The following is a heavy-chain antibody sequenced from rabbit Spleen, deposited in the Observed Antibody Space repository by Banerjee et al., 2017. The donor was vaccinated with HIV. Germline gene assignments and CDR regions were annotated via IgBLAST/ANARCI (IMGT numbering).Heavy chain of an antibody. Sequence: EQVMEYGGGLVKPEGSLKISWTASGFSFSNKAVMCWVRKAPGKGLEWIACINAFTGKAVYANWAKGRFTFSKTSSTTVTLQMTSLTVADTATYFCARDTGSSFSSYGMDLWGPGTLVTVS. CDR1: GFSFSNKAV. V-gene: IGHV1S45*01. CDR3: ARDTGSSFSSYGMDL. CDR2: INAFTGKA. D-gene: IGHD8-1*01. J-gene: IGHJ6*01.